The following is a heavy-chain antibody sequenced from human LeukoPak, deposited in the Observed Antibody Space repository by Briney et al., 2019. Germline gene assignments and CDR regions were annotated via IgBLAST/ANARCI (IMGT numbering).Heavy chain of an antibody. D-gene: IGHD2-15*01. CDR3: ARVGYCSGGSCSPHYYYYGMDV. J-gene: IGHJ6*02. CDR1: GFTFSDYY. Sequence: PGGSLRLSCAASGFTFSDYYMSWIRQAPGKGLEWVSYISSSGSTIYYADSVKGRFTISRDNAKNSLYLQMNSLRAEDTAVYYCARVGYCSGGSCSPHYYYYGMDVWGQGTTVTVSS. V-gene: IGHV3-11*01. CDR2: ISSSGSTI.